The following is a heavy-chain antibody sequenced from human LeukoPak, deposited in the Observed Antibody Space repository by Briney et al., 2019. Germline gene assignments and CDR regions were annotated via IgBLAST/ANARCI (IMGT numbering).Heavy chain of an antibody. D-gene: IGHD5-24*01. CDR2: IGGSGGST. CDR1: GFSFSIYA. Sequence: GGSLRLSCAASGFSFSIYAMTWVRQAPGKGLEWVSGIGGSGGSTYSADSVKGRFPISRDNSKNTLFLQMNSLRAEDTAVYYCARAPPRLDGYILYYWGQGTLVTVSS. CDR3: ARAPPRLDGYILYY. J-gene: IGHJ4*02. V-gene: IGHV3-23*01.